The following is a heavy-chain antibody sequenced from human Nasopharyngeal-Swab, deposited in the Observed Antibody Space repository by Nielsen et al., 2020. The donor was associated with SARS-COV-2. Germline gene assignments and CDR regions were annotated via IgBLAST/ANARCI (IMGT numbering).Heavy chain of an antibody. CDR2: ISYDGSNK. V-gene: IGHV3-30-3*01. Sequence: GESLKISCAASGFTFSSYAMHWVRQAPGKGLEWVAVISYDGSNKYYADSVKGRFTISRDNSKNTLYLQMNSLRAEDTAVHYCARVGDDDYGDFPLPYYYYYMDVWGKGTTVTVSS. CDR3: ARVGDDDYGDFPLPYYYYYMDV. CDR1: GFTFSSYA. D-gene: IGHD4-17*01. J-gene: IGHJ6*03.